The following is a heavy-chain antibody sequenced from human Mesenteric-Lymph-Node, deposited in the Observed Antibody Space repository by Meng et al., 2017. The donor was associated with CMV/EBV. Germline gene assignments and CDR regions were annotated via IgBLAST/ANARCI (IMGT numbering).Heavy chain of an antibody. V-gene: IGHV1-69*04. D-gene: IGHD5-18*01. Sequence: SGGSFSREGSSWVRQAPGKGLKWMGRIIPILNIANYAQKFQGRVTIIADKSTNTAYMELSSLRSEDTAVYYCARDSVGGYSYGLDYWGQGTLVTVSS. CDR2: IIPILNIA. J-gene: IGHJ4*02. CDR3: ARDSVGGYSYGLDY. CDR1: GGSFSREG.